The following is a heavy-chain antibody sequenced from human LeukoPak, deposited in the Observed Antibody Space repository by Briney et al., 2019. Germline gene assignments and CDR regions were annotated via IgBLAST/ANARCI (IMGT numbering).Heavy chain of an antibody. CDR1: GYTFTSYD. V-gene: IGHV1-8*01. J-gene: IGHJ6*02. CDR3: ARAGGRLTGYYKGYYYYYGMDV. CDR2: MNPNSGNT. Sequence: ASVKVSCKASGYTFTSYDINWVRQAAGQGLEWMGWMNPNSGNTGYARKFQGRVTMTRNTSISTAYMELSSLRSEDTAVYYCARAGGRLTGYYKGYYYYYGMDVWGQGTTVTVSS. D-gene: IGHD3-9*01.